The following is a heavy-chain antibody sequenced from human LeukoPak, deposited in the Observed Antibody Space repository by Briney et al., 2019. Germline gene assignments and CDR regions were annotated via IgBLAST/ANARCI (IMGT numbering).Heavy chain of an antibody. V-gene: IGHV3-48*03. CDR3: ARLGNYVWGSYRDYYFDY. CDR2: ISSSGSTI. J-gene: IGHJ4*02. CDR1: GFTFSSYE. Sequence: GGSLRLSCAASGFTFSSYEMNWVRQAPGKGLEWVSCISSSGSTIYYADSVKGRFTISRDNAKNSLYLQMNSLRAEDTAVYYCARLGNYVWGSYRDYYFDYWGQGTLVTVSS. D-gene: IGHD3-16*02.